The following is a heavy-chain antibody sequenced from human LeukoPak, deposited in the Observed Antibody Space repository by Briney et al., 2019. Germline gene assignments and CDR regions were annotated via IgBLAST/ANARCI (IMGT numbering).Heavy chain of an antibody. J-gene: IGHJ4*02. V-gene: IGHV4-59*01. Sequence: SETPSLTRTVSGASICIVSWSCIRGRPRGGLECIVHISYSGSTNYNPSLKSRVTISVEPSKNQFSLSLGAVGAPGTAVYFRAKDRGGSRRGDLNYWGQGALVTVSS. CDR3: AKDRGGSRRGDLNY. CDR1: GASICIVS. CDR2: ISYSGST. D-gene: IGHD3-16*01.